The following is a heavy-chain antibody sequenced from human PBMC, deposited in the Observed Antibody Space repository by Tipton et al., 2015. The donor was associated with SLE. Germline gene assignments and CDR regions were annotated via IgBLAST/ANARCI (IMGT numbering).Heavy chain of an antibody. CDR1: GFTFHDYA. J-gene: IGHJ4*02. CDR3: ARAGAGPKPY. D-gene: IGHD6-19*01. Sequence: SLRLSCAASGFTFHDYAMHWVRQAPGKGLEWVSGISWNSGGIGYADSVKGRFTISRDNAKNSLYLQMNSLRAEDTAVYYCARAGAGPKPYWGQGTLVTVSS. CDR2: ISWNSGGI. V-gene: IGHV3-9*01.